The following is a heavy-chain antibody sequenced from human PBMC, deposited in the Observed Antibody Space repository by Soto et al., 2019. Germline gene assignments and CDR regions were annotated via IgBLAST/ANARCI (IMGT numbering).Heavy chain of an antibody. CDR1: GGSISSGDYY. J-gene: IGHJ4*02. V-gene: IGHV4-30-4*01. Sequence: QVQLQESGPGLVKPSQTLSLTCTVSGGSISSGDYYWRWIRQPPGKGLEWIGYIYYSGSTYYNPSPKSRGTISVDTSKNQFSLKLSSVTAAETAVYYCARSGSYDVTTFAYWGQGTLVTVSS. CDR2: IYYSGST. D-gene: IGHD1-26*01. CDR3: ARSGSYDVTTFAY.